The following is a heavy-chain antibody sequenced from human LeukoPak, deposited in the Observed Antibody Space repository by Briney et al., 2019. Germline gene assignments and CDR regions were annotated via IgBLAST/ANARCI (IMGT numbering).Heavy chain of an antibody. V-gene: IGHV3-30-3*01. J-gene: IGHJ4*02. CDR1: GFTFSSYA. CDR2: ISYDGSNK. Sequence: GRSLRLSCAASGFTFSSYAMHWVRQAPGKGLEWVAVISYDGSNKYYADSVKGRFTISRDNSKNTLYLQMNSLRAEDTAVYYCARAGWVLDYFDHWGQGTLVTVSS. D-gene: IGHD2-8*02. CDR3: ARAGWVLDYFDH.